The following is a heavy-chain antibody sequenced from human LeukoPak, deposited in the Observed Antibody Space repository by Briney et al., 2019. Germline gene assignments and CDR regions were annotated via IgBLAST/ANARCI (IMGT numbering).Heavy chain of an antibody. CDR2: INHSGST. Sequence: SETLSLTCTVPGGSISSSSYYWGWIRQPPGKGLEWIGEINHSGSTNYNPSLKSRVTISVDTSKNQFSLKLSSVTAADTAVYYCARGRSYYDSSGYRPRAFDIWGQGTMVTVSS. J-gene: IGHJ3*02. CDR3: ARGRSYYDSSGYRPRAFDI. CDR1: GGSISSSSYY. D-gene: IGHD3-22*01. V-gene: IGHV4-39*07.